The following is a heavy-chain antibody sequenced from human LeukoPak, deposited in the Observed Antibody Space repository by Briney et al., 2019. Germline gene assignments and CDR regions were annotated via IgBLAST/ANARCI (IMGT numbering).Heavy chain of an antibody. CDR3: ARGLIAAAGYFDY. V-gene: IGHV3-21*01. Sequence: GGSLRLSCAASGFTFSSYSMNWVRQAPGKGLEWVSSISSSSSYIYYADSVKGRFTTSRDSAKNSLYLQMNSLRAEDTAVYYCARGLIAAAGYFDYWGQGTLVTVSS. CDR1: GFTFSSYS. D-gene: IGHD6-13*01. CDR2: ISSSSSYI. J-gene: IGHJ4*02.